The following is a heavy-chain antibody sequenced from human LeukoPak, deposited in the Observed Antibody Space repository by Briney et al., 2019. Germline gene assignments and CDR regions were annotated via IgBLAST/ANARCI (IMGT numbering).Heavy chain of an antibody. J-gene: IGHJ3*02. CDR3: AKNVIRGNGIYDAFPI. CDR1: GFTFDTYA. D-gene: IGHD3-10*01. Sequence: PCGSLRLSCAASGFTFDTYAWSGVGQPPARDRAEVSTIWNTETYYADSGKGRFTISSDHRQNTMYLQMTSLKTQDTAVYFCAKNVIRGNGIYDAFPICGQGTRLTVPS. CDR2: IWNTET. V-gene: IGHV3-23*05.